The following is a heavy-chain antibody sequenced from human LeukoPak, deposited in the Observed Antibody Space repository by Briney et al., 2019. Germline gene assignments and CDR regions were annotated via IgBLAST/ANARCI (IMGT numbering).Heavy chain of an antibody. J-gene: IGHJ2*01. CDR3: ARGQSGMYWYFDL. CDR1: GFTFSSYE. D-gene: IGHD1-26*01. V-gene: IGHV3-48*03. CDR2: ISSSGSTT. Sequence: GGSLRLSCAASGFTFSSYEMNWVRQAPGKGLQWVSYISSSGSTTYYADSVKGRFTSSRDNAKISLYLQMNSLRAEDTAVYYCARGQSGMYWYFDLWGRGTLVTVSS.